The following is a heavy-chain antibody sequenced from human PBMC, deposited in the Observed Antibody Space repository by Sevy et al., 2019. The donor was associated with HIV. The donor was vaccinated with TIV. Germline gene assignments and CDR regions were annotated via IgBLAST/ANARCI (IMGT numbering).Heavy chain of an antibody. CDR1: GFTFNTYA. CDR3: AKDRVSGSYYSGDFDY. D-gene: IGHD3-10*01. V-gene: IGHV3-23*01. CDR2: ISYSGSTT. J-gene: IGHJ4*02. Sequence: GGSLRLSCAASGFTFNTYAMTWVRQAPGKGLEWVSAISYSGSTTHYADSVKGRFTISRDNSKNTLYLQMNSLRAEDTAAYYCAKDRVSGSYYSGDFDYWGQGTLVTVSS.